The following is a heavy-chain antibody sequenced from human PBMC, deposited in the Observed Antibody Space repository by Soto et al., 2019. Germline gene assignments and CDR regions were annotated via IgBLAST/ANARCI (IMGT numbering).Heavy chain of an antibody. CDR1: GSTFTSYY. Sequence: ASVKVSCKASGSTFTSYYMHWVRQAPGQGLEWMGIINPSGGSTSYAQKFQGRVTMTRDTSTSTVYMELSSLRSEDTAVYYCTTDAPLGDFWSGYPPQPMDVWGQGTTVTVSS. J-gene: IGHJ6*02. D-gene: IGHD3-3*01. V-gene: IGHV1-46*01. CDR2: INPSGGST. CDR3: TTDAPLGDFWSGYPPQPMDV.